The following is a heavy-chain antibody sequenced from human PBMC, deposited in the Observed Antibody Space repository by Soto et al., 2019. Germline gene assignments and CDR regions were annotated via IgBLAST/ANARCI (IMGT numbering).Heavy chain of an antibody. D-gene: IGHD1-26*01. CDR1: GGSISSSSYY. J-gene: IGHJ6*02. CDR3: ASGWVGATGRYYYGMDV. Sequence: SETLSLTCTVSGGSISSSSYYWGWIRQPPVKGLEWIGSIYYSGSTYYNPSLKSRVTISVDTSKNQFSLKLSSVTAADTAVYYCASGWVGATGRYYYGMDVWGQGTTLTVSS. CDR2: IYYSGST. V-gene: IGHV4-39*01.